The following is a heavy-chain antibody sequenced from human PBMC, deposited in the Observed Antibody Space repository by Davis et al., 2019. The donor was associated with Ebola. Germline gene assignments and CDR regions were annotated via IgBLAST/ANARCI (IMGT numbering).Heavy chain of an antibody. CDR3: TSYDYVTFDP. CDR2: IRSKAYGGTT. Sequence: GESLKISCTASGFTFGDYAMSWVRQAPGKGLEWVGFIRSKAYGGTTEYAASVKGRFTISRDDSKSIAYLQMNSLKTEDTAVYYCTSYDYVTFDPWGQGTLVTVSS. D-gene: IGHD3-16*01. CDR1: GFTFGDYA. J-gene: IGHJ5*02. V-gene: IGHV3-49*04.